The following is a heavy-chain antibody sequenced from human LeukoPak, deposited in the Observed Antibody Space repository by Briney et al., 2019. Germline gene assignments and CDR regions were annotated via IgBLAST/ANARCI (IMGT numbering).Heavy chain of an antibody. V-gene: IGHV3-7*03. CDR2: IKPDGSDE. CDR3: AKDASGWYMIDY. Sequence: PGGSLRLSCAASGFTFSNYWMSWVRQAPGKGLEWLANIKPDGSDEYYVDSVKGRFSISRDNAKNSLYLQLNSLRPEDTGLYYCAKDASGWYMIDYWGQGTFVTVSS. CDR1: GFTFSNYW. J-gene: IGHJ4*02. D-gene: IGHD6-19*01.